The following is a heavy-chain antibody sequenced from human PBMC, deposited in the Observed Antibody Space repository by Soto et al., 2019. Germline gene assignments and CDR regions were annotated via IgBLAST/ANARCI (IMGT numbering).Heavy chain of an antibody. V-gene: IGHV4-39*02. J-gene: IGHJ4*02. D-gene: IGHD3-3*01. CDR2: FYYDGRT. CDR3: ARGLGRITIFGVGKGSFDY. Sequence: SETLSLTCIVSGASFIDANYYCVWIRQPPWGGLEWIGSFYYDGRTYYNASLKSRVTISVDTSKNHFSLKLSSVTAADTAVYYCARGLGRITIFGVGKGSFDYWGQGTLVTVSS. CDR1: GASFIDANYY.